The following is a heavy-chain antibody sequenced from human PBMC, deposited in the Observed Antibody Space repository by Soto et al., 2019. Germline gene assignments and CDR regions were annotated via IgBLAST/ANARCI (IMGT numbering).Heavy chain of an antibody. D-gene: IGHD1-7*01. V-gene: IGHV3-21*04. CDR1: GFTFSSYS. Sequence: TGGSLRLSCAASGFTFSSYSMNWVRQAPGKGLEWVSSTSSSSSYTYYADSVKGRFTISRDNSKNTLYLQMNSLSAEDTAVYYCAKGGYNWNYIDYYYYMDVWGKGTTVTVSS. CDR2: TSSSSSYT. CDR3: AKGGYNWNYIDYYYYMDV. J-gene: IGHJ6*03.